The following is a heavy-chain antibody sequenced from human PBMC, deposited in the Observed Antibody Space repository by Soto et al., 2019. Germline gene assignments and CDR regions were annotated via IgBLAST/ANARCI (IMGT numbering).Heavy chain of an antibody. J-gene: IGHJ4*02. D-gene: IGHD3-3*01. V-gene: IGHV3-23*01. CDR3: AKDSDFSAHYFDY. CDR2: ISAGGRST. Sequence: HPGGSLRLSCAASGFTFSNYAMSWVRQAPGKGLEWVSTISAGGRSTYYTDSVKGRFVISRDNSKNTLYLQVTSLRAEDTAVYYCAKDSDFSAHYFDYWGQGTLVTVSS. CDR1: GFTFSNYA.